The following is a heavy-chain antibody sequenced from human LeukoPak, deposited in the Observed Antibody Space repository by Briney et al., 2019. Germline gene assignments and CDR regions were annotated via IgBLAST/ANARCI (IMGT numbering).Heavy chain of an antibody. CDR3: ARDGGSGNYYNGVGDY. CDR1: GFTFSSYG. J-gene: IGHJ4*02. Sequence: PGGSLRLSCAASGFTFSSYGMHWVSQAPGKGLEWVAVIWYDGSNKYYADSVKGRFTISRDNSKNTLYLQMNSLRAEDTAVYYCARDGGSGNYYNGVGDYWGQGTLVTVSS. D-gene: IGHD3-10*01. CDR2: IWYDGSNK. V-gene: IGHV3-33*08.